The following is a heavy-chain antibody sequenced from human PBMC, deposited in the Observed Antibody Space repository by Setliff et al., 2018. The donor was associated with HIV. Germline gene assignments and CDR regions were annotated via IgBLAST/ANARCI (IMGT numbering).Heavy chain of an antibody. Sequence: ASVKVSCKASGGTFSSYVINWVRQAPGQGLEWMGGAIPMLGIANHVHKFQGRVTITADKSTSTAYMELRSLRSDDTAVYYCASIAAAGTLDYWGQGTLVTVS. CDR3: ASIAAAGTLDY. D-gene: IGHD6-13*01. CDR2: AIPMLGIA. CDR1: GGTFSSYV. V-gene: IGHV1-69*10. J-gene: IGHJ4*02.